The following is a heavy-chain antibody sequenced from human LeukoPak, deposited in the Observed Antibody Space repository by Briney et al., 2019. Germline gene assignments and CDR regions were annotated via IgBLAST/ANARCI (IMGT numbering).Heavy chain of an antibody. CDR1: GFTFSSYW. D-gene: IGHD5-18*01. J-gene: IGHJ4*02. Sequence: PGGSLRLSCAASGFTFSSYWMHWVRQAPGKGLEWISRISGGGSATSYADSVKGRFTISRDNAQNTLYLQMNSLRPEDTAVYYCASGVLAAMVPDYWGQGILVTVSS. CDR2: ISGGGSAT. V-gene: IGHV3-74*01. CDR3: ASGVLAAMVPDY.